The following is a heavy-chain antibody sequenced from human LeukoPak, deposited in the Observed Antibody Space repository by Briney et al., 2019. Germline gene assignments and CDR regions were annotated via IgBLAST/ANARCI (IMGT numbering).Heavy chain of an antibody. CDR3: ARAPLRITIFGVGKAPFDP. V-gene: IGHV4-30-4*08. CDR2: IYYSGST. Sequence: SETLSLTCTVSGGSISSGDYYWSWIRQPPGKGLEWIGYIYYSGSTYYNPSLKSRVTISVDTSKNQFSLKLSSVTAADTAVYYCARAPLRITIFGVGKAPFDPWGQGTLVTLSS. CDR1: GGSISSGDYY. J-gene: IGHJ5*02. D-gene: IGHD3-3*01.